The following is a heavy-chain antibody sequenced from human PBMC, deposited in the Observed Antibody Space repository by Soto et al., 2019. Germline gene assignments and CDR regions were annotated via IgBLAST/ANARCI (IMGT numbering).Heavy chain of an antibody. V-gene: IGHV3-30-3*01. Sequence: GGSLRLSCAASGFTFSSYAMHWVRQAPGKGLEWVAVISYDGSNKYYADSVKGRFTISRDNSKNTLYLQMNSLRAEDTAVYYCAREIVGYSYGRRTYYFDYWGQGTLVTVSS. CDR1: GFTFSSYA. CDR3: AREIVGYSYGRRTYYFDY. J-gene: IGHJ4*02. D-gene: IGHD5-18*01. CDR2: ISYDGSNK.